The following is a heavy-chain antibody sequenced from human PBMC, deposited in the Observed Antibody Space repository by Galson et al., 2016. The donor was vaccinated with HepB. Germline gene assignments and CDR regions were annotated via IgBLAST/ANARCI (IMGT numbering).Heavy chain of an antibody. Sequence: SVKVSCKASGYLFTNYDINWVRQTPGQGLEWMGSIIHNSGHTNYAQKFQGRVTMTRDTSMNTAYMELTNLTSADTAGYYCARKQILVSWGQGTLVTVSS. V-gene: IGHV1-8*01. CDR3: ARKQILVS. CDR2: IIHNSGHT. J-gene: IGHJ5*02. CDR1: GYLFTNYD. D-gene: IGHD3-3*01.